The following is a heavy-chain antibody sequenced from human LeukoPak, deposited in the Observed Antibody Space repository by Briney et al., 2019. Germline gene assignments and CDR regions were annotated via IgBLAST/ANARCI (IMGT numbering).Heavy chain of an antibody. Sequence: GGSLRLSCAASGFTFSTSWMTWVRQAPGKGLDWLGNINPDGRRINYVDSVKGRFTFSTDNAKNSLFLQMNSLRAEDTAVFYCARDSGYNAFDIWGQGTMVTVSS. CDR2: INPDGRRI. J-gene: IGHJ3*02. D-gene: IGHD5-12*01. CDR1: GFTFSTSW. V-gene: IGHV3-7*01. CDR3: ARDSGYNAFDI.